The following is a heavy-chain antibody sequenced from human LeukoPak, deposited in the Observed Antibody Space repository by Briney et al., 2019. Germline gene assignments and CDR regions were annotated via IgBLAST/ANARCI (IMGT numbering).Heavy chain of an antibody. V-gene: IGHV3-30*18. Sequence: GGSLRLSCAASGFTFSDYGMRWVRQAPGKGLEWVAVIANDGRDKKYADSVRGRFTISRDNSKNTVYLQMNSLRAEDTAVFYCVKDMKIKAAGYYFDYWGQGTLVTVSS. CDR1: GFTFSDYG. CDR3: VKDMKIKAAGYYFDY. D-gene: IGHD6-13*01. CDR2: IANDGRDK. J-gene: IGHJ4*02.